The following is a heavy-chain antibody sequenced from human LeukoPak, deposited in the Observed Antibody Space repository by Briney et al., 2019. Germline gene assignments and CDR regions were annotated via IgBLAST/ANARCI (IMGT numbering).Heavy chain of an antibody. CDR3: AHSHQGLHAFGI. V-gene: IGHV2-5*02. J-gene: IGHJ3*02. CDR2: IYWDDDK. Sequence: ESGPTLVKPTQTLTLTCTFSGFSLSTSGVGVGWIRQPPGKALEWLALIYWDDDKRYSPSLKSRLTITKDTSKNQVILTMTNTDPVDTATYYCAHSHQGLHAFGIWGQGTMVTVSS. CDR1: GFSLSTSGVG.